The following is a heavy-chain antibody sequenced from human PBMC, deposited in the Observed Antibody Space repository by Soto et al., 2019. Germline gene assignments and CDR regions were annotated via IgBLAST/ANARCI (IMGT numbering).Heavy chain of an antibody. D-gene: IGHD6-19*01. CDR3: ARDFLPCNRSGCCGNYDY. CDR2: NNPDSGDT. V-gene: IGHV1-2*04. Sequence: ASVKVSCKASGYTFTGHYIYWVRQAPGQGLEWMGWNNPDSGDTNYAQKFQGWVTVTRDTSISTAYMELSRLKSEGKAVYYCARDFLPCNRSGCCGNYDYCGEATLPTLAS. J-gene: IGHJ4*02. CDR1: GYTFTGHY.